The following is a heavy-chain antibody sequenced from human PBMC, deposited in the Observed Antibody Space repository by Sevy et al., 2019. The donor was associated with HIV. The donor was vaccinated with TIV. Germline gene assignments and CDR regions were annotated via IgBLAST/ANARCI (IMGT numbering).Heavy chain of an antibody. CDR3: TKYRGDYYDSSGYGNWFFDL. CDR1: GGYISRYD. V-gene: IGHV4-59*12. CDR2: ISYSGST. D-gene: IGHD3-22*01. J-gene: IGHJ2*01. Sequence: SETLSLTCTVSGGYISRYDWSWIRQPPGKGLEWIGYISYSGSTNYNPSLKSRVTISVGTSQNQFSLRLSSVTAADTAVDYCTKYRGDYYDSSGYGNWFFDLWGRGTLVTVSS.